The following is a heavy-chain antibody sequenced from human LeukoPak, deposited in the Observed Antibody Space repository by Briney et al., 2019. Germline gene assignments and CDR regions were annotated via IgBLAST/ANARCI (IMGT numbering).Heavy chain of an antibody. D-gene: IGHD1-20*01. J-gene: IGHJ4*02. Sequence: ASVKVSCTVSGYTLTELSMHWVRQAPGKGLEWMGGFDPEDGETIYAQKFQGRVTMTEDTSTDTAYIELSSLRSEDTAVYYCATARYNWNDLDYWGQGTLVTVSS. CDR3: ATARYNWNDLDY. V-gene: IGHV1-24*01. CDR1: GYTLTELS. CDR2: FDPEDGET.